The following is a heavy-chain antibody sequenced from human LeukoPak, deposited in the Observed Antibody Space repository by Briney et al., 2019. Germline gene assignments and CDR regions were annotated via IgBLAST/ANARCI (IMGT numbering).Heavy chain of an antibody. J-gene: IGHJ4*02. D-gene: IGHD6-13*01. CDR2: IIPMFGTA. Sequence: SVKVSCKASGGTFSSYAISWVRQAPGQGLEWMGGIIPMFGTANYAQKFQGRVTITADKSTSTAYMELSSLRSEDTAVYYCARGGPAAGRFDYWGQGTLVTVSS. V-gene: IGHV1-69*06. CDR1: GGTFSSYA. CDR3: ARGGPAAGRFDY.